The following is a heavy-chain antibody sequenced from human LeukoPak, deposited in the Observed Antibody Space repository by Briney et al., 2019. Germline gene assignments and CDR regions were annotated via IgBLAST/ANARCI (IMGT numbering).Heavy chain of an antibody. D-gene: IGHD5-18*01. CDR2: IYTSGST. V-gene: IGHV4-61*02. Sequence: PSETLSLTCTVSGGSISSGSYYWSWIRQPAGKGLEWIGRIYTSGSTNYNPSPKSRVTISVDTSKNQFSLKLSSVTAADTAVYYCARGGLWLPIDYWGQGTLVTVSS. CDR1: GGSISSGSYY. CDR3: ARGGLWLPIDY. J-gene: IGHJ4*02.